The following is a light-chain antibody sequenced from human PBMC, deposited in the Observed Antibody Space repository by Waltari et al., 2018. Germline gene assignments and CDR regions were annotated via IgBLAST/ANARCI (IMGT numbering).Light chain of an antibody. CDR3: ATWDNSLRNVV. Sequence: QSVFTHPPSVSAAPGQKFPISCSESHSHIGTSYVSWSHQVPVEAPKRLIFDNNKRPSGIPDRFSTSKSGTSATLGITGLQTGDEADYYCATWDNSLRNVVFGGGTKLTVL. V-gene: IGLV1-51*01. CDR1: HSHIGTSY. J-gene: IGLJ2*01. CDR2: DNN.